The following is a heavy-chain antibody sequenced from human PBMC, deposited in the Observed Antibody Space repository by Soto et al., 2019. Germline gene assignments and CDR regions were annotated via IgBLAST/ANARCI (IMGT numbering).Heavy chain of an antibody. J-gene: IGHJ5*02. CDR2: MNPNSGNT. V-gene: IGHV1-8*01. CDR1: GYTFTSYD. Sequence: ASVKVSCKASGYTFTSYDINWVRQATGQGLEWMGWMNPNSGNTGYAQKFQGRVTMTRNTSISTAYMELSSLRSEDTAVYYCARGHRVGGSSWYVSWFDPWGQGTLVTVSS. D-gene: IGHD6-13*01. CDR3: ARGHRVGGSSWYVSWFDP.